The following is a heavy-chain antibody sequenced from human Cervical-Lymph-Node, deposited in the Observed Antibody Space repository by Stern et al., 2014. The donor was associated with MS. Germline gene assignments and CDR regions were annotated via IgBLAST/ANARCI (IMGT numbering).Heavy chain of an antibody. J-gene: IGHJ4*02. CDR3: GKQVRD. CDR1: GGSVSSDAYY. V-gene: IGHV4-61*08. CDR2: IYHSGSS. Sequence: QLQLQESGPGLVKPSETLSLTCTVSGGSVSSDAYYWSWIRQSPGKGLEWIGYIYHSGSSSYTTSLKRRLTMSVDTSKTQCSLRLTSVTAADTAVYYCGKQVRDWARGTLVTVSS.